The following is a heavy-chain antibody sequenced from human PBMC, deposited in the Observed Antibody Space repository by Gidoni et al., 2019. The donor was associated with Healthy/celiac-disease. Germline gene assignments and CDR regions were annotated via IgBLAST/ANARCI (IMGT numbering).Heavy chain of an antibody. CDR3: AKGRGYSYGPSSAHFDY. V-gene: IGHV3-23*01. CDR1: GFTFSSYA. D-gene: IGHD5-18*01. CDR2: ISGSGGST. J-gene: IGHJ4*02. Sequence: EVQLLESGGGLVQPGGSLRLSCAASGFTFSSYAMSWVRQAPGKGLEWVSAISGSGGSTYYADSVKGRFTISRDNFKNTLYLQMNSLRAEDTAVYYCAKGRGYSYGPSSAHFDYWGQGTLVTVSS.